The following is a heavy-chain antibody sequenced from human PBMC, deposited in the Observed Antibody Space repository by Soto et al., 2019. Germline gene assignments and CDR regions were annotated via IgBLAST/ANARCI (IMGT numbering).Heavy chain of an antibody. V-gene: IGHV3-23*01. CDR2: ISGSGGST. J-gene: IGHJ4*02. CDR1: GGTLSIFA. CDR3: STPPGLLFVS. D-gene: IGHD3-22*01. Sequence: GGARRLWWGGSGGTLSIFAMSWVRQAPGKGLEWVSAISGSGGSTYSADSVKGRFTISRDNSKNTLYLQMNSLRAEDTAVYYCSTPPGLLFVSWCQGT.